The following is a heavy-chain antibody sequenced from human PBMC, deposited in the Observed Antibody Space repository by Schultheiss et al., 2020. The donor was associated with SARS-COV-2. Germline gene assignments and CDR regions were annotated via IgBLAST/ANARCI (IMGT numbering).Heavy chain of an antibody. CDR3: ARDLQIAATPGHDAFDI. J-gene: IGHJ3*02. D-gene: IGHD5-12*01. V-gene: IGHV3-33*08. CDR2: IWYDGSNK. Sequence: GGSLRLSCAASGFTFSSYSMHWVRQAPGKGLEWVAVIWYDGSNKYYADSVKGRFTISRDNSKNTLYLQMNSLRAEDTAVYYCARDLQIAATPGHDAFDIWGQGTMVTVSS. CDR1: GFTFSSYS.